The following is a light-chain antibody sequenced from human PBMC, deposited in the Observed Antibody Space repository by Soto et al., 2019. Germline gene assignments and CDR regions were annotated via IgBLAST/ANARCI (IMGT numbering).Light chain of an antibody. CDR1: QSVSSNY. Sequence: IVLTHSRFALSLSPGERCTVSCRASQSVSSNYLAWYQQTPGQAPRLLIYGASSRATGIPDRFSGSGSGKEFAITISRTEPQDFAVYYCKKYGSSKCKFGQGTNADIK. CDR3: KKYGSSKCK. V-gene: IGKV3-20*01. CDR2: GAS. J-gene: IGKJ1*01.